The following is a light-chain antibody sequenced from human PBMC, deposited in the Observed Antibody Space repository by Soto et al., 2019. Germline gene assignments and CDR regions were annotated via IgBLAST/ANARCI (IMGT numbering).Light chain of an antibody. CDR3: MQALQTPYT. CDR1: QSLLYSNGYNY. J-gene: IGKJ2*01. Sequence: DIVMTQSPLSLPVTPGEPASISCRSSQSLLYSNGYNYLDWYLQKPGQSPQLLIYLGSNRASGVPDRFSGSGSGTDFTLKISRVEAEDVGVYYCMQALQTPYTFGQGTKQEIK. CDR2: LGS. V-gene: IGKV2-28*01.